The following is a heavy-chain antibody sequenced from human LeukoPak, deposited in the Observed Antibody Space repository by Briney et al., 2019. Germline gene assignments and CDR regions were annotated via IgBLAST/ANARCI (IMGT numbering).Heavy chain of an antibody. V-gene: IGHV3-48*04. CDR1: GFTFSSYS. D-gene: IGHD2-2*02. CDR2: ISSSSSTI. Sequence: PGGSLRLSCAASGFTFSSYSMNWVRQAPGKGLEWVSYISSSSSTIYYADSVKGRFTISRDNAKNSLYLQMNSLRAEDTAVYYCASDEPVVPAAKPFDYWGQGTLVTVSS. J-gene: IGHJ4*02. CDR3: ASDEPVVPAAKPFDY.